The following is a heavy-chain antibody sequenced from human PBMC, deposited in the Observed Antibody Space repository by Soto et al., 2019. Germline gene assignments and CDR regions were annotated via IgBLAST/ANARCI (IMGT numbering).Heavy chain of an antibody. J-gene: IGHJ6*02. V-gene: IGHV4-4*02. CDR1: GGSISSSNW. D-gene: IGHD2-15*01. CDR3: ARVYCSGGSCSNGMDV. CDR2: IYHSGRT. Sequence: QVQLQESGPGLVKPSGTLSLTCAVSGGSISSSNWWSWVRQPPGKGLEWIGEIYHSGRTNSNPSPRSRVTISXXKXKXXLCLKLSSVTAADTAGYYCARVYCSGGSCSNGMDVWGQGTTVTVSS.